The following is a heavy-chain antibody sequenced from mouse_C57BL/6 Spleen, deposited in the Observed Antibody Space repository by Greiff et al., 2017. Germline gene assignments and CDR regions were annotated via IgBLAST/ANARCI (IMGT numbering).Heavy chain of an antibody. V-gene: IGHV1-50*01. D-gene: IGHD2-4*01. J-gene: IGHJ4*01. CDR3: AAYYDYDRGYAMDY. CDR1: GYTFTSYW. Sequence: QVQLKQPGAELVKPGASVKLSCKASGYTFTSYWMQWVKQRPGQGLEWIGGIDPADSYTNYNQKFKGKATLTVDKSSSTAYMQRSSLKSEYSAVYYCAAYYDYDRGYAMDYWGQGTSVTVSS. CDR2: IDPADSYT.